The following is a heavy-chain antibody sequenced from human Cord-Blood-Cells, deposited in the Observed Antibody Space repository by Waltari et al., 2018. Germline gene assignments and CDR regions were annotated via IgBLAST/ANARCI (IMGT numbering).Heavy chain of an antibody. CDR2: IYYSGST. CDR1: GGSISSSSYY. J-gene: IGHJ2*01. CDR3: ARHLTSSSWYGWYFDL. D-gene: IGHD6-13*01. Sequence: QLQLQESGPGLVKPSETLSLTCTVSGGSISSSSYYWGWIRQPPGKGLEWIGSIYYSGSTYYNPSLKSRVTISVDTSKTQFSLKLSSVTAADTAVYYCARHLTSSSWYGWYFDLWGHGTLVTVSS. V-gene: IGHV4-39*01.